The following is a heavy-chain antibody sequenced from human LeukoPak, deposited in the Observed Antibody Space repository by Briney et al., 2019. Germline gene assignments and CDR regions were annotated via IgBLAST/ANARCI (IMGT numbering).Heavy chain of an antibody. CDR1: GFTFSSYE. CDR3: ARDKEYPELDY. CDR2: ISSSGSTI. D-gene: IGHD2/OR15-2a*01. J-gene: IGHJ4*02. V-gene: IGHV3-48*03. Sequence: PGGSLRLSCAASGFTFSSYEMNWVRQAPGKGLEWVSYISSSGSTIYYADSVKGRFTISRDNAKNSLYLQMNSLRAEDTAVYYCARDKEYPELDYWGQRTLVTVSS.